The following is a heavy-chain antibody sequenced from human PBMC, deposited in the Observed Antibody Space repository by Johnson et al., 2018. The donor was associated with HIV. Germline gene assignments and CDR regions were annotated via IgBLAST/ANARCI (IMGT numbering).Heavy chain of an antibody. CDR3: AKVRSRWTTFDDAFDI. J-gene: IGHJ3*02. D-gene: IGHD4-11*01. CDR1: GFTFNIHG. V-gene: IGHV3-30*02. CDR2: IQNDGSNK. Sequence: QVQLVESGGGVVQPGGSLRVPCAASGFTFNIHGVHWVRRAPGKGLEWVAYIQNDGSNKYYRDSVKGRFTISRDNSKNTLYLQMNSLRPEDTAVYYCAKVRSRWTTFDDAFDIWGQGTLVTVSS.